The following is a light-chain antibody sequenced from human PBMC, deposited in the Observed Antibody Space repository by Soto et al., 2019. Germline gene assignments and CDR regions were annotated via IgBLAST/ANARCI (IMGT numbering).Light chain of an antibody. J-gene: IGKJ1*01. CDR3: LHALQPPPA. Sequence: DIVLTQSPLSLPVTPGEPASISCRSSQSLLQRSGYHYLDWYLQKPGQSPQLLLYLGSNRATGVPDTFSGSGSGTDFTLKISRVEAEDVGVYYCLHALQPPPAFGQGTKVEIK. CDR1: QSLLQRSGYHY. CDR2: LGS. V-gene: IGKV2-28*01.